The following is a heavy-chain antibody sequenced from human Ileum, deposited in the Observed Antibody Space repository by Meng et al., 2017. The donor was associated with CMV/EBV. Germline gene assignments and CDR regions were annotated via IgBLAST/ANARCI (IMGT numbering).Heavy chain of an antibody. CDR2: ISYSGST. D-gene: IGHD3-10*01. Sequence: QLQLQVSGPGMGKPPQTPSLTCTVSGGSISSGDYWWSWIRQPPGMGLEWIGYISYSGSTYYNPSLRSRVTVSVDTSNNQFSLDLRSGTAADTAVYYCARAVAGWYFDLWGRGTLVTVSS. V-gene: IGHV4-30-4*08. J-gene: IGHJ2*01. CDR1: GGSISSGDYW. CDR3: ARAVAGWYFDL.